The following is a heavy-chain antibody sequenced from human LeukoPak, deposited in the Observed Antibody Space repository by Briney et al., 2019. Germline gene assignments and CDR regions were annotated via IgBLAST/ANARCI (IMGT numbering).Heavy chain of an antibody. CDR1: GGSISSYY. J-gene: IGHJ4*02. CDR2: IYHSGST. CDR3: ARDRGSGSYPFDY. D-gene: IGHD3-10*01. V-gene: IGHV4-59*04. Sequence: SETLSLTCTVSGGSISSYYWSWIRQPPGKGLEWIGYIYHSGSTYNNPSLKSRVTISVDRSKNQFSLKLSSVTAADTAVYYCARDRGSGSYPFDYWGQGTLVTVSS.